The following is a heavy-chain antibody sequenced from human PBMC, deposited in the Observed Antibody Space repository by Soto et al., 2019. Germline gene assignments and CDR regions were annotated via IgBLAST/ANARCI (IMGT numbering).Heavy chain of an antibody. CDR3: ASRRGYSYGAFRFDP. Sequence: SETLSLTCAVYGGSFSGYYWSWIRQPPGKGLEWVGEINHSGSTNYNPSLKSRVTISVDTSENQFSLKLSSVTAADTAVYYCASRRGYSYGAFRFDPWGQGTLVTVS. V-gene: IGHV4-34*01. J-gene: IGHJ5*02. CDR1: GGSFSGYY. D-gene: IGHD5-18*01. CDR2: INHSGST.